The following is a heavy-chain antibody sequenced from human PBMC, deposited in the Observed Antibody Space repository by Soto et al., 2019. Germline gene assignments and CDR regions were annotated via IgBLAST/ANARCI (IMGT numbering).Heavy chain of an antibody. V-gene: IGHV4-34*01. Sequence: SETLSLTCAVYGGSFSGYYWSWIRQPPGKGLEWIGEINHSGSTNYNPSLKSRVTISVDTSKNQFSLKLSSVTAADTAVYYCARATYVAGYFDYCGQGTLVTGLL. J-gene: IGHJ4*02. CDR2: INHSGST. D-gene: IGHD6-19*01. CDR3: ARATYVAGYFDY. CDR1: GGSFSGYY.